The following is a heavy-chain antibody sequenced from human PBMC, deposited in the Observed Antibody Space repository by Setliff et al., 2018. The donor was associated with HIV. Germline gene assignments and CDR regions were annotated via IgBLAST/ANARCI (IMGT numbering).Heavy chain of an antibody. J-gene: IGHJ4*02. V-gene: IGHV4-61*10. CDR2: INHGGST. CDR1: GGSLSSGSHY. Sequence: SETLSLTCSVSGGSLSSGSHYCTWLRQAAGKGLEWIGAINHGGSTNYNPSLKSRVTISLDSSKNQFSLSLSSVTAADTAVYYCARLPDINSWPFDYWARGTLVTVSS. CDR3: ARLPDINSWPFDY. D-gene: IGHD6-13*01.